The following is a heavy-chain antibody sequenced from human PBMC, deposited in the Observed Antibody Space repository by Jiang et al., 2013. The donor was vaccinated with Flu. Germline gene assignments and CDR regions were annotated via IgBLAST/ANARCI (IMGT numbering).Heavy chain of an antibody. CDR2: IDPIDSYS. D-gene: IGHD6-13*01. CDR3: ARHNGASAHQRSLPGNNWFDP. J-gene: IGHJ5*02. Sequence: GAEVKKPGESLRISCKGSGYSFASYWISWCARCPERAAVDWRIDPIDSYSSYNPSFQGHVNISADQSISTVYLQWSSLKASDTAIYYCARHNGASAHQRSLPGNNWFDPWGQGTLVTVSS. V-gene: IGHV5-10-1*01. CDR1: GYSFASYW.